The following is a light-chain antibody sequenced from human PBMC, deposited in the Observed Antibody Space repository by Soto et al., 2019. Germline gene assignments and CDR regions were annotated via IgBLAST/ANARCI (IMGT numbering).Light chain of an antibody. CDR2: AAS. Sequence: EIVLTQSPGTLSLSPGERATLSRRASQSVSSYYLAWYQQKPGQAPRLLIYAASSRATGIPDRFSGGGSGTDFTLTISRLEPEDFAVYYCQQCGSSPWTFGQGTKVDIK. CDR1: QSVSSYY. V-gene: IGKV3-20*01. CDR3: QQCGSSPWT. J-gene: IGKJ1*01.